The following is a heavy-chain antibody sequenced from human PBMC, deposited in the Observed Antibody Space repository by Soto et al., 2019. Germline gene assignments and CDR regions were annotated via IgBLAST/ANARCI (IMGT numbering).Heavy chain of an antibody. J-gene: IGHJ4*02. CDR1: GFIFIDYY. CDR3: ARVWRTKYAHSWGYSFDS. D-gene: IGHD2-15*01. CDR2: ISSTGSYT. V-gene: IGHV3-11*06. Sequence: GGSXRLSCASSGFIFIDYYMTWVRQAPGKGLEWIAKISSTGSYTNYVDSVKGRFTVSRDNARNSLYLQMTRLRAEDTAVYYCARVWRTKYAHSWGYSFDSWGQGTPVTVSS.